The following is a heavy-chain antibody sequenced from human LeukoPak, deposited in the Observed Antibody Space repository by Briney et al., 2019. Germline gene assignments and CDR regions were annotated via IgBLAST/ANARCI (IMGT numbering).Heavy chain of an antibody. V-gene: IGHV5-10-1*01. CDR2: IDPSDSYT. J-gene: IGHJ2*01. D-gene: IGHD1-26*01. CDR1: GYSFTTHW. CDR3: ASLNSGSYYGLGFFDL. Sequence: GESLKISCQGSGYSFTTHWIGWVRQMPGKGLEWMGRIDPSDSYTNYSPSFQGHVTISADKSISTTYLQWNSLEASDTAMYYCASLNSGSYYGLGFFDLWGRGTLVTVSS.